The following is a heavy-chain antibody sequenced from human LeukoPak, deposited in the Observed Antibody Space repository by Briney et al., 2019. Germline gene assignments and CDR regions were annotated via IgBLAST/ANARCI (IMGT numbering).Heavy chain of an antibody. D-gene: IGHD7-27*01. CDR2: MSPNSCDT. CDR1: GYTFTSHD. V-gene: IGHV1-8*01. J-gene: IGHJ4*02. Sequence: ASVKVSCKASGYTFTSHDINWVRQATGQGLEWMGWMSPNSCDTGYAQKFQGRVTMTSDSSISTAYVELSSLRSEDTAIYYCVRTPPNWGFDYWGQGTLVTVSS. CDR3: VRTPPNWGFDY.